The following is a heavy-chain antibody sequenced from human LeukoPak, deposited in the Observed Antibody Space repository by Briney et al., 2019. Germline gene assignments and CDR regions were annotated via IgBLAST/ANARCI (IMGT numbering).Heavy chain of an antibody. CDR3: ARAAAAADISYYLDF. D-gene: IGHD2-2*01. V-gene: IGHV3-21*06. CDR1: GFPFSSYS. Sequence: GGSLRLSCAASGFPFSSYSINWVRQAPGKGLEWVSSISSGSSYIYIADSLKGRFTVSRDNTKDVVYLEMHSLKAEDTAVYFCARAAAAADISYYLDFWGQGTLVTVSS. J-gene: IGHJ4*02. CDR2: ISSGSSYI.